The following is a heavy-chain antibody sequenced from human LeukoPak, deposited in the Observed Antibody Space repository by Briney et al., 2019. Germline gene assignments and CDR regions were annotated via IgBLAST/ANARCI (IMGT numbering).Heavy chain of an antibody. V-gene: IGHV4-34*01. CDR1: GGSFSGYY. J-gene: IGHJ4*02. CDR2: INHSGST. D-gene: IGHD3-22*01. Sequence: SETLSLTCAVYGGSFSGYYWSWIRQPPGKGLEWIGEINHSGSTNYNPSLKSRVTISVDTSKNQFSLKLSSVTAADTAVYYCAGERRDSSGYYYHSDYWGQGTLVTVSS. CDR3: AGERRDSSGYYYHSDY.